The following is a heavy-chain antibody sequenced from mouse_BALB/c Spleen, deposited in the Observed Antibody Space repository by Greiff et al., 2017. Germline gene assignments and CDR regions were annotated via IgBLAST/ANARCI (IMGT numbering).Heavy chain of an antibody. CDR3: ARSGYYGSRPYYFDD. V-gene: IGHV1-69*02. J-gene: IGHJ2*01. D-gene: IGHD1-1*01. CDR2: IDPSDSYT. CDR1: GYTFTSYW. Sequence: QVQLQQPGAELVKPGASVKLSCKASGYTFTSYWMHWVKQRPGQGLEWIGEIDPSDSYTNYNQKFKGKATLTVDKSSSTAYMQLSSLTSEDSAVYYCARSGYYGSRPYYFDDWGQGTTLTVSS.